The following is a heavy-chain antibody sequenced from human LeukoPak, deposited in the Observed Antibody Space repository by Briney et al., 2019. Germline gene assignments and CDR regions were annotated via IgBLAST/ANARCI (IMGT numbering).Heavy chain of an antibody. Sequence: GGSLRLSCAASGFTFSSYEMNWIRQAPGKGLEWISYISNSGSTKYYADSAKGRFTISRDNAKNSLYLQMNSLRAEDTAVCYCAAVIDYWGQGTLVTVSS. J-gene: IGHJ4*02. V-gene: IGHV3-48*03. CDR1: GFTFSSYE. CDR3: AAVIDY. CDR2: ISNSGSTK.